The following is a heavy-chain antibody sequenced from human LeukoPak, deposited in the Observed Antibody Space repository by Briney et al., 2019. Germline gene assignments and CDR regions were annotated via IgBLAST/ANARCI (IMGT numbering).Heavy chain of an antibody. V-gene: IGHV3-74*01. J-gene: IGHJ4*02. CDR2: ISNDGSST. D-gene: IGHD2-8*02. Sequence: PGGTLRLSCACSGFTFSFYWKHWVRQAPAKGLVWVSRISNDGSSTSYAGSVKGRFAISRDNAKNTLYLQMNSLRDEDTAVYYCARDDEFCTGGTCRLDFWGQGALVTVSS. CDR1: GFTFSFYW. CDR3: ARDDEFCTGGTCRLDF.